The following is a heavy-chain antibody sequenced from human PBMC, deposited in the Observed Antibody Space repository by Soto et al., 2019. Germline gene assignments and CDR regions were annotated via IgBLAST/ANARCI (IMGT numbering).Heavy chain of an antibody. J-gene: IGHJ4*02. D-gene: IGHD3-22*01. Sequence: ASVKVSCKASGYTFTSYGISWVRQAPGQGLEWMGWISAYNGNTNYAQKLQGRVTMTTDTSTSTAYMELRSLRSDDTAVYYCARDFSSGYYSPPPYWGQGTLVTVSS. CDR3: ARDFSSGYYSPPPY. V-gene: IGHV1-18*01. CDR2: ISAYNGNT. CDR1: GYTFTSYG.